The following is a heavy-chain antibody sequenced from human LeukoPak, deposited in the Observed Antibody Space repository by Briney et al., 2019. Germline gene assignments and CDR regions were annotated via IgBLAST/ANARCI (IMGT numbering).Heavy chain of an antibody. CDR1: GYTFTGHY. CDR3: ARDLAITENYFFYGMDV. CDR2: INPKTGVT. Sequence: ASVKVSCKASGYTFTGHYIHWVRQAPRQGLEWMGWINPKTGVTSSARKFQGRVSMTRDTSISTAYMELSSLRGGDTAVYYCARDLAITENYFFYGMDVWGQGTTVTVS. D-gene: IGHD1-14*01. J-gene: IGHJ6*02. V-gene: IGHV1-2*02.